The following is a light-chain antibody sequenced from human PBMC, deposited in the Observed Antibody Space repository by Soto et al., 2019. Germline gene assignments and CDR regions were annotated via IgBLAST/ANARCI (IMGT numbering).Light chain of an antibody. CDR2: EVT. CDR1: SSDIGAYDY. V-gene: IGLV2-14*01. CDR3: GSHTSGSTRV. Sequence: SALTQPAFVSGSPGQSIAISCTGTSSDIGAYDYVFWYQQHPDKAPKLIIYEVTKRPSGVSTRFSGSKSGNTASLTISGLQAEDEGDYYCGSHTSGSTRVFGTGTKLTVL. J-gene: IGLJ1*01.